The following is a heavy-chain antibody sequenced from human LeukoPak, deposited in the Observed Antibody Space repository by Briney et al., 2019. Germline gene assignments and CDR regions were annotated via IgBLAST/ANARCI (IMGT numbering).Heavy chain of an antibody. V-gene: IGHV3-48*04. J-gene: IGHJ4*02. Sequence: GGSLRLSCAASGFTFSDYSMNWVRQAPGKGLEWVSNIRGSGEGLGSGVYYADSVKGRFTISRDNAKNSLYPQMNSLSAEDTAFYYCARDLNWGFDYWGQGALVTVSS. CDR3: ARDLNWGFDY. CDR2: IRGSGEGLGSGV. CDR1: GFTFSDYS. D-gene: IGHD7-27*01.